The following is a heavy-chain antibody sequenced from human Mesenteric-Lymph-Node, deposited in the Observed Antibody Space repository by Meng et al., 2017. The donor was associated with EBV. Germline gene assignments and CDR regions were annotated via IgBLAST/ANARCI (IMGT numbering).Heavy chain of an antibody. V-gene: IGHV4-4*02. J-gene: IGHJ4*02. CDR3: ATTNYYGSGSYFG. D-gene: IGHD3-10*01. CDR1: GDSHDNNHW. CDR2: VYPSGST. Sequence: QVHLQESGPGVVKPSGALSLTCVVSGDSHDNNHWLSWVRQTPGKGLEWIGEVYPSGSTNNNPSLKSRTTISLDKSRNQFSLKMRSVTAADTAVYYCATTNYYGSGSYFGWGQGTLVTVSS.